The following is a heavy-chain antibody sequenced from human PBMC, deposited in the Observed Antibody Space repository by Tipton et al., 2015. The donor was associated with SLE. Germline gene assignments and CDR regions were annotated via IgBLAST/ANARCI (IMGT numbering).Heavy chain of an antibody. J-gene: IGHJ1*01. CDR2: ISTYNGDT. CDR3: ARGAYDDSSGYAH. CDR1: GSTFTDYA. D-gene: IGHD2-2*01. V-gene: IGHV1-18*01. Sequence: QSGPEVKKPGASVKVSCKASGSTFTDYAISWVRQARGQGLEWMAWISTYNGDTTYAQKLQGRVTIITDTSTSTASMELSSLRSDDTAVCSCARGAYDDSSGYAHCGQGTRVTVAP.